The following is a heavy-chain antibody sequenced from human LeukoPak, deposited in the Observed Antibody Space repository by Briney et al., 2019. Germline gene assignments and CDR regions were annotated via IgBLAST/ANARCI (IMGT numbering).Heavy chain of an antibody. J-gene: IGHJ5*02. CDR1: GVSFSGYY. V-gene: IGHV4-34*01. Sequence: SETLSRTCAGYGVSFSGYYWSWLRQPPGKGLEWIGEINHSGSTNYNPSLKSRATISVDTSKNQFSLKLSSVTAADTAVYYCARHGGYSYGWFHAPGGNWFDPWGQGTLVTVSS. CDR2: INHSGST. CDR3: ARHGGYSYGWFHAPGGNWFDP. D-gene: IGHD5-18*01.